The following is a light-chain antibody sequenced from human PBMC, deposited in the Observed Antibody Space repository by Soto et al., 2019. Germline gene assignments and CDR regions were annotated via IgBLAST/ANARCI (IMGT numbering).Light chain of an antibody. CDR2: GAS. Sequence: EIVMTQSPATLSLSPGQRAALSCRASQSINSELAWYQQKPGQPPRLLIYGASTRATGVPARFTGSESGSEFTLTISGLQSEDFALYYWQQGHNWPLTFGQGTRLEI. CDR3: QQGHNWPLT. CDR1: QSINSE. J-gene: IGKJ2*01. V-gene: IGKV3-15*01.